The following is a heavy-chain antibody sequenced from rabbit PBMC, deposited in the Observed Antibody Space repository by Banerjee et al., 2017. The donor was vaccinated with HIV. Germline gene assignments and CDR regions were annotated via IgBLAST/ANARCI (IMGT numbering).Heavy chain of an antibody. CDR1: GIDLSSYDY. D-gene: IGHD6-1*01. V-gene: IGHV1S45*01. CDR3: ARAWGYYLYYYNAYVPDAFDP. CDR2: IYAGSTDNT. Sequence: QQQLEESGGGLVKPGGTLTLTCKASGIDLSSYDYMCWVRQAPGKGLEGIACIYAGSTDNTYSASWAKGRFTVSKTSSTTVTLQMTSLTAADTATYFCARAWGYYLYYYNAYVPDAFDPWGPGTLVTVS. J-gene: IGHJ2*01.